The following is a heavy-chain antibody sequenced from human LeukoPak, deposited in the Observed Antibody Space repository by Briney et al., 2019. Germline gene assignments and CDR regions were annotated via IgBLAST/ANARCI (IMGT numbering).Heavy chain of an antibody. V-gene: IGHV1-3*01. CDR1: GYTFTSYG. CDR2: INAGNGNT. D-gene: IGHD4-17*01. Sequence: ASVKVSCKASGYTFTSYGISWVRQAPGQGLEWMGWINAGNGNTKYSQKFQGRVTITRDTSASTAYMELSSLRSEDTAVYYCARDLVPTTEYYFDYWGQGTLVTVSS. CDR3: ARDLVPTTEYYFDY. J-gene: IGHJ4*02.